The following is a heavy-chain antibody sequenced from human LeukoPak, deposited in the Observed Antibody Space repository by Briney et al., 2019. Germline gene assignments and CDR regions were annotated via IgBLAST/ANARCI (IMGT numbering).Heavy chain of an antibody. J-gene: IGHJ3*02. CDR2: FDPEDGET. D-gene: IGHD2-15*01. Sequence: GASVKVSCKVSGYTLTELSMHWVRQAPGKGLEWMGGFDPEDGETIYARKFQGRVTMTEDTSTDTAYMELSSLRSEDTAVYYCATSARRSSLQHNAFDIWGQGTMVTVSS. CDR3: ATSARRSSLQHNAFDI. V-gene: IGHV1-24*01. CDR1: GYTLTELS.